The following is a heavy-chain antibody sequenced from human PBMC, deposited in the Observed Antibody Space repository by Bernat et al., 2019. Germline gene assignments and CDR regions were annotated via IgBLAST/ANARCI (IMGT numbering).Heavy chain of an antibody. D-gene: IGHD3-3*02. CDR2: INLDGSEK. J-gene: IGHJ4*02. Sequence: EVQLVESGGGLVPPGGSLRLSCVASGFTFSNTWMNWVRQAPGKGLEWVAYINLDGSEKNYVDSVRGRFTISRDNAKNSLYLEMNSLRAEDTAVYYCVRVRRLADYWGQGTLVTVSA. CDR1: GFTFSNTW. CDR3: VRVRRLADY. V-gene: IGHV3-7*03.